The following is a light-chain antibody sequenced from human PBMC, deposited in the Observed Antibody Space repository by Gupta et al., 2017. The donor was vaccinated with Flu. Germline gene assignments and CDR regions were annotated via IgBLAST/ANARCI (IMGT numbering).Light chain of an antibody. V-gene: IGLV3-21*02. CDR1: NIGSKS. CDR3: QVWDVSSYHVV. CDR2: DNS. J-gene: IGLJ2*01. Sequence: GGGNIGSKSVHWYQQKPGQAPVLVGEDNSDRPSGIPERFSGSNSGNTATLTISSVEAGDEADYYCQVWDVSSYHVVFGGGTKLTVL.